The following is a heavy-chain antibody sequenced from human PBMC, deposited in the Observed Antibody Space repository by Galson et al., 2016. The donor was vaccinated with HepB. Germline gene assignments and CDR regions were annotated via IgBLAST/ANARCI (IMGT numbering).Heavy chain of an antibody. CDR3: AKSPPYSRNAFDI. CDR2: ITWTRGYI. Sequence: SLRLSCAASGLTFDDYVLHWVRPAPGKGLEWVSGITWTRGYIVYADSVKGRFTISRDNAKSSLYLQMNSLRAEDTALYYCAKSPPYSRNAFDIWGQGTMVTVSS. CDR1: GLTFDDYV. V-gene: IGHV3-9*01. J-gene: IGHJ3*02. D-gene: IGHD1-26*01.